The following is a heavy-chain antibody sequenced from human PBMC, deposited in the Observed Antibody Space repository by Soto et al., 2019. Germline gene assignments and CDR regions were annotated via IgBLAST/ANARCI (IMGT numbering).Heavy chain of an antibody. D-gene: IGHD2-15*01. J-gene: IGHJ4*02. Sequence: WTWIRQPPWKGLEYIGYIYYSGRTYYNPSLKSRVTTSVDTSKNQFSLKLSSVTAADTAVYYCARGHLGITTTGTWYDFDYWGQGTLVTVSS. CDR3: ARGHLGITTTGTWYDFDY. V-gene: IGHV4-59*01. CDR2: IYYSGRT.